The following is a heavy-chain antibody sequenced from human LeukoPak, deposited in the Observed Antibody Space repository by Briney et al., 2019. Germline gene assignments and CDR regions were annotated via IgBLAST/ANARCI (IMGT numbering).Heavy chain of an antibody. D-gene: IGHD6-13*01. CDR1: GFTFSGSA. J-gene: IGHJ4*02. CDR3: TRYLTAAGIIY. CDR2: IRSKANSYAT. Sequence: PGESLTLSCAASGFTFSGSAMHWVRQASGKGLEWVGRIRSKANSYATAYAASVKGRFTISRDDSKNTAYLQMNSLKTEDTAVYYCTRYLTAAGIIYWGQGTLVTVSS. V-gene: IGHV3-73*01.